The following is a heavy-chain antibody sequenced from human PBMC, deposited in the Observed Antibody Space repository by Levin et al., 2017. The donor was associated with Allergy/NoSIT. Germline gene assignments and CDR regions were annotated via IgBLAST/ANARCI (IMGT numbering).Heavy chain of an antibody. CDR3: ARVNFWSGFDP. Sequence: GESLKISCKASGYTFTSYDINWVRQATGQGLEWMGWMNPNSGNTGYAQKFQGRVTMTRNTSISTAYMELSSLRSEDTAVYYCARVNFWSGFDPWGQGTLVTVSS. CDR1: GYTFTSYD. V-gene: IGHV1-8*01. J-gene: IGHJ5*02. CDR2: MNPNSGNT. D-gene: IGHD3-3*01.